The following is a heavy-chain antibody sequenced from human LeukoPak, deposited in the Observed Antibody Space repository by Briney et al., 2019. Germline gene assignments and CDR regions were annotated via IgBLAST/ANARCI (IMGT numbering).Heavy chain of an antibody. CDR2: ISYDGSNK. CDR3: AKDLTAAAGRNWFDP. J-gene: IGHJ5*02. V-gene: IGHV3-30*18. Sequence: GGSLRLSCAASGFTFSSYGMHWVRQAPGKGLEWVAVISYDGSNKYYADSVKGRFTISRDNSKNTPYLQMNSLRAEDTAVYYCAKDLTAAAGRNWFDPWGQGTLVTVSS. CDR1: GFTFSSYG. D-gene: IGHD6-13*01.